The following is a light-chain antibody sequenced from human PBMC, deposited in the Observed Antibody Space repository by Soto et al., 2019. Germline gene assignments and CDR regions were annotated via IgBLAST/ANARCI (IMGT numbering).Light chain of an antibody. CDR2: SNN. J-gene: IGLJ2*01. CDR3: AAWDDSLNAVV. Sequence: QSVLTQPPSASGTPGQRVTISCSGSSSNIGSNTVNWYQQLPGTAPKLLIYSNNQRPSGVPDRFSGSKSGTSASLAISGLQSEGEADYYCAAWDDSLNAVVFGGGTKLTVL. V-gene: IGLV1-44*01. CDR1: SSNIGSNT.